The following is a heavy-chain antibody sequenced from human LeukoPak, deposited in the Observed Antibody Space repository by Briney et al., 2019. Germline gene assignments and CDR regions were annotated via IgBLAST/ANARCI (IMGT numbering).Heavy chain of an antibody. D-gene: IGHD6-19*01. CDR1: GFMFSTFP. Sequence: PGGSLRLSCAASGFMFSTFPMTWMRQSPGKGLEWVSYIGSRGGSVYYADSVKGRFTISRDNAKNSLFLQMNSLRAEDTAVYYCARDAAEYSSGWYGVFDYWGQGTLVTVSS. CDR2: IGSRGGSV. V-gene: IGHV3-48*01. CDR3: ARDAAEYSSGWYGVFDY. J-gene: IGHJ4*02.